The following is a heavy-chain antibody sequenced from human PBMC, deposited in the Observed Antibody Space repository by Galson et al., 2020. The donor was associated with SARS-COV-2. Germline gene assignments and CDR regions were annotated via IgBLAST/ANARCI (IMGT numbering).Heavy chain of an antibody. CDR3: ARGYWGFDS. CDR1: AFRLSSDE. V-gene: IGHV3-48*03. D-gene: IGHD2-15*01. J-gene: IGHJ4*02. CDR2: ISGSGSTI. Sequence: SVRLSCAAAAFRLSSDEMNWVRQAPGKGLEWISYISGSGSTIYYADSVKGRVTIARDNAQNSLYLQMNSLRDGDTAGYFCARGYWGFDSWGQGTLVTVSS.